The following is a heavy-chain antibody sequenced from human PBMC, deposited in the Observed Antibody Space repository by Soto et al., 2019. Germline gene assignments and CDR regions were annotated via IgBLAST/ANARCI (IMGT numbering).Heavy chain of an antibody. Sequence: GGSLRLSCAASGFTFSSYSMNWVRQAPGKGLEWVSSISSSSSYIYYADSVKGRFTISRDNAKNSLYLQMNSLRAEDMAVYYCARRGYCSGGSCYSDYWGQGTLVTVSS. CDR3: ARRGYCSGGSCYSDY. CDR2: ISSSSSYI. D-gene: IGHD2-15*01. CDR1: GFTFSSYS. J-gene: IGHJ4*02. V-gene: IGHV3-21*01.